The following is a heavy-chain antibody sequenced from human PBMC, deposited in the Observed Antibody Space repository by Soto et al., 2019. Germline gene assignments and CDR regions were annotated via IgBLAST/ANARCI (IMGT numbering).Heavy chain of an antibody. CDR2: ISTTSNYI. J-gene: IGHJ5*02. CDR1: GFTFTGNS. V-gene: IGHV3-21*01. D-gene: IGHD2-8*01. Sequence: EVQLVESGGDLVKPGGSLKLSCAGSGFTFTGNSMNWVRQAPGKGLEWVSSISTTSNYIYYADSVNGRFTISRDNAKKSLYLQMTRLRAEDTAVYYCTKSLVRTLDWVDPWGQGTLVTVSS. CDR3: TKSLVRTLDWVDP.